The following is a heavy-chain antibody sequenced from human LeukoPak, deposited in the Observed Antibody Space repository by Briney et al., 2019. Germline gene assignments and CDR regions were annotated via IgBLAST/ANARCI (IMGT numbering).Heavy chain of an antibody. CDR1: GGSISGYY. Sequence: SETLCLTCTVSGGSISGYYWSRIRQPPGKGLEWIGYIFYSGSTNYNPSLKSRVTISVDTSKNQFSLKLSSVTAADTAVYFCARVYYGRSYDYWYFDLWGRGTLVTVSS. CDR3: ARVYYGRSYDYWYFDL. V-gene: IGHV4-59*01. CDR2: IFYSGST. D-gene: IGHD3-10*01. J-gene: IGHJ2*01.